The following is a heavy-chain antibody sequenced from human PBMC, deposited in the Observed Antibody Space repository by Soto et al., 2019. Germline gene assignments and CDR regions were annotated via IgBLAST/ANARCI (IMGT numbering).Heavy chain of an antibody. Sequence: QITLKESGPTLVKPTQTLTLTCTFSGFSLSTSAEGVAWIRQPPGKALEWLALIYWDDDERYSSFLKSRLTIXTXXAKTQVVLTMTTMDPVDTATYFCAHKGGRGAAMDVWGQGTTVTVSS. J-gene: IGHJ6*02. CDR1: GFSLSTSAEG. D-gene: IGHD2-15*01. CDR2: IYWDDDE. V-gene: IGHV2-5*02. CDR3: AHKGGRGAAMDV.